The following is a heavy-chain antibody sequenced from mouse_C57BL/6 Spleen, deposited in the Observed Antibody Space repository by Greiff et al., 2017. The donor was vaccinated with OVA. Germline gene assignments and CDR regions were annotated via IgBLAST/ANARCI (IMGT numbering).Heavy chain of an antibody. CDR1: GYTFTSYW. D-gene: IGHD1-1*01. V-gene: IGHV1-61*01. CDR2: IYPSDSET. CDR3: ARKGGYYGSSPYWYFDV. J-gene: IGHJ1*03. Sequence: QVQLKQSGAELVRPGSSVKLSCKASGYTFTSYWMDWVKQRPGQGLEWIGNIYPSDSETHYNQKFKDKATLTVDKSSSTAYMQLSSLTSEDSAVYYSARKGGYYGSSPYWYFDVWGTGTTVTVSS.